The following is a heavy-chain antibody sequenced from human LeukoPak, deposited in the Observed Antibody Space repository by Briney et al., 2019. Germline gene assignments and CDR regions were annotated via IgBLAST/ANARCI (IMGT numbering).Heavy chain of an antibody. V-gene: IGHV3-48*03. J-gene: IGHJ3*02. CDR1: GFTFSSFE. Sequence: GGSVRLSCVASGFTFSSFEMNWVRQGPGKGLERISYISTSGSTLHFADSVKGRFTISRDNAKNSLYLQMNSLRAEDAAVYYCARDPGANYYDSSGFYDAFDIWGQGTRVTVSS. CDR3: ARDPGANYYDSSGFYDAFDI. CDR2: ISTSGSTL. D-gene: IGHD3-22*01.